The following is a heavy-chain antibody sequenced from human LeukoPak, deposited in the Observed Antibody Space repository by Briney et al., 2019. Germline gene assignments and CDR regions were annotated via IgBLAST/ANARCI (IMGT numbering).Heavy chain of an antibody. V-gene: IGHV3-23*01. CDR2: ISGSGGSA. J-gene: IGHJ4*02. Sequence: GGSLRLSCSASGFTFDNTAMNWVRQAPGKGLEWVSSISGSGGSAFYADSVKGRFTISRDNSKNTLFLQMNSLGVEDTAIYYCAKAARCANYFDPWGQGTLVTVSS. CDR1: GFTFDNTA. CDR3: AKAARCANYFDP.